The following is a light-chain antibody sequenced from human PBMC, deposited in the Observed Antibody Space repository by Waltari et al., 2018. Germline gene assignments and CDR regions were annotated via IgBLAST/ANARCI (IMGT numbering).Light chain of an antibody. CDR2: KVS. J-gene: IGKJ1*01. V-gene: IGKV2-30*02. Sequence: DVVMTQSPLSLPVTLGQPASISCRSSQSLVHSDGHTYLSWFQQRPGQSPRRLIYKVSNRDSGVPDRFSGSWSGTDFTLKISRVEAEDIAIYYCMQGIHWPRSFGQGTKVEIE. CDR3: MQGIHWPRS. CDR1: QSLVHSDGHTY.